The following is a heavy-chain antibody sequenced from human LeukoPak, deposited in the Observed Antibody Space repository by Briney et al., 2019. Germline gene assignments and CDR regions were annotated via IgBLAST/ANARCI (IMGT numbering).Heavy chain of an antibody. J-gene: IGHJ3*02. CDR3: ARDLVGATEGAFDI. CDR2: ISSSSSYI. CDR1: GFTFSSYS. D-gene: IGHD1-26*01. Sequence: GGSLRLSCAASGFTFSSYSMNWVRQAPGKGLEWVSSISSSSSYIYYADSVKGRFTISRDNAKNSLYLQMNSLRAEDTAVYYCARDLVGATEGAFDIWGQGTMVTVSP. V-gene: IGHV3-21*01.